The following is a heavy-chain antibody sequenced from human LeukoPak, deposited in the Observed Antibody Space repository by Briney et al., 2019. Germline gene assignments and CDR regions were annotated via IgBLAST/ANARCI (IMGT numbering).Heavy chain of an antibody. V-gene: IGHV3-21*01. CDR2: ISSSSSYI. D-gene: IGHD2-2*01. J-gene: IGHJ5*02. CDR1: GFTFSSYS. Sequence: GGSLRLSCAASGFTFSSYSMNWVRQAPGKGLEWVSSISSSSSYIYYADSVKGRFTISRDNAKNSLYLQMNSLRAEDTAVYYCASSIVVVPAAEYWLDPWGQGTLVTVSS. CDR3: ASSIVVVPAAEYWLDP.